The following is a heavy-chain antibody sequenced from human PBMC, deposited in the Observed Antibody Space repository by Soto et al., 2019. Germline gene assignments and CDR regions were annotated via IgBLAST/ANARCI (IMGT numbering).Heavy chain of an antibody. CDR2: IYYSGST. CDR1: GGSISSYY. V-gene: IGHV4-59*01. Sequence: TSETLSLTCTVSGGSISSYYWSWIRQPPGKGLEWIGYIYYSGSTNYNPSLKSRVTISVDTSKNQFSLKLSSVTAADTAVYYCARAAKNYYDSSGSSPFEYWGQGTLVTSPQ. D-gene: IGHD3-22*01. CDR3: ARAAKNYYDSSGSSPFEY. J-gene: IGHJ4*02.